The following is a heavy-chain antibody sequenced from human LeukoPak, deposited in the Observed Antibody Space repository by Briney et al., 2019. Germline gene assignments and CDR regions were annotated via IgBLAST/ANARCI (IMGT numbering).Heavy chain of an antibody. CDR1: GFTFSNYW. CDR2: IKNDGSSA. J-gene: IGHJ5*02. CDR3: AKSDWFDP. V-gene: IGHV3-74*01. Sequence: GESLRLSCATSGFTFSNYWMSWLRQAPGKGLVWVSRIKNDGSSATYAESVKGRFTISRDNARNTLYLQMNGLRVDDTAVYYCAKSDWFDPWGRGTLVTVSS.